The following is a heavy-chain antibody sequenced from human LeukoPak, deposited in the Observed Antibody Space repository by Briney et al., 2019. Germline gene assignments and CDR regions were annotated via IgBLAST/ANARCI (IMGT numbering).Heavy chain of an antibody. J-gene: IGHJ4*02. Sequence: ASVKVSCKASGYTFTSYGISWVRQAPGQALEWMGWISAYNGNTNYAQKLQGRVTITTDTSTSTAYMELGSPRSDATAVYYCARAPPWIQLWLVDDIDYWGQGTLVTVSS. V-gene: IGHV1-18*01. CDR3: ARAPPWIQLWLVDDIDY. CDR2: ISAYNGNT. D-gene: IGHD5-18*01. CDR1: GYTFTSYG.